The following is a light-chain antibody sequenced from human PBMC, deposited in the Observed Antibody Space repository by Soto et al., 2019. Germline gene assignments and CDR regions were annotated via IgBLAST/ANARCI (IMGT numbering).Light chain of an antibody. CDR3: QQYGSSPPYT. V-gene: IGKV3-20*01. J-gene: IGKJ2*01. CDR1: RSFASSY. Sequence: EIVLAQSPVTLSLSPGERATLSCRASRSFASSYLGWYQQKPGQPPRLLIYAASTRATGVPDRFSGSGSGTDFTLTISRLEPEDFAVYYCQQYGSSPPYTFGQGTKVDIK. CDR2: AAS.